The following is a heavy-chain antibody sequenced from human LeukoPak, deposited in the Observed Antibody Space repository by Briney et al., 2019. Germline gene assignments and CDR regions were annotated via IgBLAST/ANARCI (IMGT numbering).Heavy chain of an antibody. V-gene: IGHV3-30*01. Sequence: GGSLRLSCAASRFTFSSYAMHWVRQAPGKGREWVAVISYDGSNKYYADSVKGRFTISRDNSKNTLYLQMNSLRAEDTAVYYCARGAVEMATLLDYWGQGTLVTVSS. CDR1: RFTFSSYA. J-gene: IGHJ4*02. D-gene: IGHD5-24*01. CDR3: ARGAVEMATLLDY. CDR2: ISYDGSNK.